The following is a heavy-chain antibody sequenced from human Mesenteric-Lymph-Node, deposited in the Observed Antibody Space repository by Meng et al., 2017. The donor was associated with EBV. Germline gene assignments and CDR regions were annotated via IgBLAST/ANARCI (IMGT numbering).Heavy chain of an antibody. J-gene: IGHJ4*02. CDR1: GGSVSSAGYY. CDR3: ASRGYSDGWTFDS. Sequence: QVQLKDAGPGLVKPSQTLSLTCAVSGGSVSSAGYYWNWIRQSPGKGLEWIGYMYYSGSIYYNPSLKSRVTISVDTSKNQFSLKLSSVTAADTAVYYCASRGYSDGWTFDSWGQGTLVTVSS. D-gene: IGHD5-18*01. CDR2: MYYSGSI. V-gene: IGHV4-30-4*01.